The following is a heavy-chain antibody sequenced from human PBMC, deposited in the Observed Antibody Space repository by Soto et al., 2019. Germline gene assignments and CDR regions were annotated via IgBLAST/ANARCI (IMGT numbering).Heavy chain of an antibody. D-gene: IGHD5-18*01. CDR3: ARVYTAMVYYFDY. V-gene: IGHV4-34*01. Sequence: TLSLTCAVYGGSFSGYYWSWIRQPPGKGLEWIGEINHSGSTNYNPSLKSRVTISVDTSKNQFSLKLSSVTAADTAVYYCARVYTAMVYYFDYWGQGTLVTVSS. CDR2: INHSGST. CDR1: GGSFSGYY. J-gene: IGHJ4*02.